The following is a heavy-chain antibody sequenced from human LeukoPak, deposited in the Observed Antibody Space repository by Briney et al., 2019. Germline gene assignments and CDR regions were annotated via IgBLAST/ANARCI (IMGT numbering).Heavy chain of an antibody. CDR1: GGSISSGGYY. V-gene: IGHV4-31*03. CDR2: IYYSGST. J-gene: IGHJ5*02. D-gene: IGHD2-2*01. CDR3: ARNPSQLLANWFDP. Sequence: SQTLSLTCTVSGGSISSGGYYWSWIRQHPGKGLEWIGYIYYSGSTYYNPSLKSRVTISVDTSKNQFSLKLSSVTAADAAVYYCARNPSQLLANWFDPWGQGTLVTVSS.